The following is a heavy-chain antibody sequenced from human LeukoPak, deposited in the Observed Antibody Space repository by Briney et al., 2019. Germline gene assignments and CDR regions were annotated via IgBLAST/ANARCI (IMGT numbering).Heavy chain of an antibody. CDR1: GFTFSSYA. CDR3: VRDDYLGY. Sequence: GGSLRLSCTASGFTFSSYAMSWVRQAPGKGLEWVSGTSGSGGSTYYADSVKGRFSISRDNSKNTLYLQMNSLRVEDTAVYYCVRDDYLGYWGQGRLVTVSS. J-gene: IGHJ4*02. CDR2: TSGSGGST. D-gene: IGHD3-16*01. V-gene: IGHV3-23*01.